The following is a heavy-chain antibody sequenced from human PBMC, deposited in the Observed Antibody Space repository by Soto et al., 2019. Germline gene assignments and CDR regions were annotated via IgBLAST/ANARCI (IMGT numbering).Heavy chain of an antibody. V-gene: IGHV3-23*01. D-gene: IGHD3-9*01. J-gene: IGHJ6*03. CDR3: AKKTPYYDILTGYYKYYYYMDV. CDR1: GFTFSSYA. CDR2: ISGSGGST. Sequence: GGSLRLSCAASGFTFSSYAMSWVRQAPGKGLEWVSAISGSGGSTYYADSVKGRFTISRDNSKNTLYLQMNSLRAEDTAVYYCAKKTPYYDILTGYYKYYYYMDVWGKGTTVTVSS.